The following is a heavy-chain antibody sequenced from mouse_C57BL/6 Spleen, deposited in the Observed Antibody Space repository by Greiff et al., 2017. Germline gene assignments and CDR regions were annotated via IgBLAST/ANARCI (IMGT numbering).Heavy chain of an antibody. J-gene: IGHJ2*01. Sequence: VQLQQPGAELVKPGASVKLSCKASGYTFTSYWMQWVKQRPGQGLEWIGEIDPSDSYTNYNQKFKGKAPLTVDTSSSTAYMQLSSLTSEDSAVYYCARFYYGLDYWGQGTTLTVSS. D-gene: IGHD1-1*01. CDR1: GYTFTSYW. CDR3: ARFYYGLDY. V-gene: IGHV1-50*01. CDR2: IDPSDSYT.